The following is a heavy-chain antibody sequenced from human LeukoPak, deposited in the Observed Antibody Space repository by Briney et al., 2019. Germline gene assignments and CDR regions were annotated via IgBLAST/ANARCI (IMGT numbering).Heavy chain of an antibody. Sequence: PGGSLRLSCAASGFTFSSYAMHWVRQAPGKGLEGVAVILYDGSEKYYKESVKGRFTISRDNSKNTLYLQMDSLRPEDTAVYYCAKDPRTGAVSGIFYFDYWGQGTLLTVSS. J-gene: IGHJ4*02. D-gene: IGHD6-19*01. V-gene: IGHV3-30*04. CDR3: AKDPRTGAVSGIFYFDY. CDR2: ILYDGSEK. CDR1: GFTFSSYA.